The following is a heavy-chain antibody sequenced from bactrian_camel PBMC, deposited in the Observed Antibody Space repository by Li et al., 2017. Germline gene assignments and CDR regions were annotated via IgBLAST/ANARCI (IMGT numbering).Heavy chain of an antibody. CDR1: EYTYRSTC. Sequence: HVQLVESGGGLGQPGGSLRLSCAASEYTYRSTCMAWFRQAPGKEREWVATIASAGITTYVDFVKGRFTFAKDATKNTLSLQMNDLRPEDTGMYYCAAATNSWAKLEGSQYSYWGQGTQVTVS. CDR2: IASAGIT. J-gene: IGHJ4*01. CDR3: AAATNSWAKLEGSQYSY. V-gene: IGHV3S53*01. D-gene: IGHD8*01.